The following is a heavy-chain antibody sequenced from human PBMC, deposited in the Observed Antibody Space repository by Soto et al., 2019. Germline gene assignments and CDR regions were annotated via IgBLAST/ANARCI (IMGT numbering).Heavy chain of an antibody. D-gene: IGHD4-17*01. V-gene: IGHV1-46*03. CDR1: GYTFTSFY. J-gene: IGHJ4*02. CDR3: TRDLQSDYDF. CDR2: INPSGGST. Sequence: QVQLLQSGAEVKKPGASVKVSCKASGYTFTSFYMHWVRQAPGQGLEWMGIINPSGGSTKYAQKFQGRVTMTRDTSTSTVYMELSSLRSEDTAVYYCTRDLQSDYDFWGQGTLVTVSS.